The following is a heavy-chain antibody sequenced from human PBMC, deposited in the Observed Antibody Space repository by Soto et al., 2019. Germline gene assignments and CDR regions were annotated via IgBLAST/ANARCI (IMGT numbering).Heavy chain of an antibody. CDR2: ISYDGSNK. CDR1: GFTFSNFP. J-gene: IGHJ1*01. Sequence: QVQLVESGGGVVQPGGSLRLSCTASGFTFSNFPIHWVRQAPGKGLDWVAVISYDGSNKYYADSVKGRFTLSRDNSKNTLYLQMNSLRPEDTAVYYCARRTVATTRDFQHWGQGTLVTVSS. V-gene: IGHV3-30*14. D-gene: IGHD1-26*01. CDR3: ARRTVATTRDFQH.